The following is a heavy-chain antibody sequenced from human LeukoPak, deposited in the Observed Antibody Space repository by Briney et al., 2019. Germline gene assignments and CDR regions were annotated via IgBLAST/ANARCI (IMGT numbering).Heavy chain of an antibody. CDR3: ARAWGYSGYDYDY. J-gene: IGHJ4*02. V-gene: IGHV3-21*01. CDR2: ISSTSTYI. CDR1: GLTFSIHW. D-gene: IGHD5-12*01. Sequence: GGSLRLSCAASGLTFSIHWMNWVRQAPGKGLEWVSSISSTSTYIYYADSVKGRFTISRDNAKNSLDLQMNSLRAEDTAVYYCARAWGYSGYDYDYWGQGTLVTVSS.